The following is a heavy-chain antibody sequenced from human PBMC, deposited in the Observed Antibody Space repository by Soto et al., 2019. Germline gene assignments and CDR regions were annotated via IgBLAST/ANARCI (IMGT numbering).Heavy chain of an antibody. CDR1: GGSISSYY. J-gene: IGHJ4*02. V-gene: IGHV4-59*01. Sequence: PSETLSLTCTVSGGSISSYYWSWIRQPPGKGLEWIGYIYYSGSTNYNPSLKSRVTISVDTSKNQFSLKLSSVTAEDTAVYYCARIGYSYGYDYFDYWGQGTLVTVSS. CDR3: ARIGYSYGYDYFDY. D-gene: IGHD5-18*01. CDR2: IYYSGST.